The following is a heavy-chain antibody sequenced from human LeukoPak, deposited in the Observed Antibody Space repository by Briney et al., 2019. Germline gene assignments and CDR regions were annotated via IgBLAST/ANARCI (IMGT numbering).Heavy chain of an antibody. J-gene: IGHJ4*02. CDR2: ISSTSSTK. D-gene: IGHD1-26*01. Sequence: GGSLRLSCAASEFTFSDYYMSWIRQAPGKGLAWVSYISSTSSTKYYADPVKGRLTISRDNSKNTLYLQVNSLRAEDTAVYYCAKGGYSGSYYYFDYWGQGTLVTVSS. V-gene: IGHV3-11*01. CDR3: AKGGYSGSYYYFDY. CDR1: EFTFSDYY.